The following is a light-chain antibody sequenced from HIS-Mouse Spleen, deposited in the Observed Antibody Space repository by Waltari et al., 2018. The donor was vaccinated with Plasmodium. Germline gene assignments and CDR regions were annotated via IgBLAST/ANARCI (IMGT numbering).Light chain of an antibody. V-gene: IGLV3-1*01. CDR2: QDS. Sequence: SYELTQPPSVSVSPGQTASIPCSGDKWAANNACWYQQKPGQSPWLVIYQDSKRPSGIPERFSGSNSGNTATLTISGTQAMDEADYYCQAWDSSTDYVFGTGTKVTVL. CDR1: KWAANN. CDR3: QAWDSSTDYV. J-gene: IGLJ1*01.